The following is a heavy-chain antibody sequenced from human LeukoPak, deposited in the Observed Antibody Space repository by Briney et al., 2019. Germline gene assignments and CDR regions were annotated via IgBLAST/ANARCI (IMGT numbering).Heavy chain of an antibody. CDR3: SKDPPMVRGAYDRFDP. V-gene: IGHV3-23*01. Sequence: GGALRLSCAFSVLTYITYAMSGLRQARGKGLEGVSAISGRGWSTYYADSVRGGFTISRDNSRNTLTLQMNSLSDEDRAVYDFSKDPPMVRGAYDRFDPWGHGTLVTVSS. J-gene: IGHJ5*02. CDR2: ISGRGWST. D-gene: IGHD3-10*01. CDR1: VLTYITYA.